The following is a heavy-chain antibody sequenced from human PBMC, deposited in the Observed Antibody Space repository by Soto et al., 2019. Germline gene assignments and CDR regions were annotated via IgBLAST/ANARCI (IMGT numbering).Heavy chain of an antibody. CDR1: GGSISSYY. J-gene: IGHJ6*02. Sequence: SETLSLTCTVSGGSISSYYWSWIRQPPGKGLEWIGYIYYSGSTNYNPSLKSRVTISVDTSKNQFSLKLSSVTAADTAVYYCARAKLGYCSGGSCYHNYYSGMDVWGQGTTVTVSS. D-gene: IGHD2-15*01. V-gene: IGHV4-59*01. CDR2: IYYSGST. CDR3: ARAKLGYCSGGSCYHNYYSGMDV.